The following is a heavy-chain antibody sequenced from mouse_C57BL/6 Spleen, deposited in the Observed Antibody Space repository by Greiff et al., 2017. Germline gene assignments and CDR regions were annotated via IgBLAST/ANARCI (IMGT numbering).Heavy chain of an antibody. CDR3: ARERGTGPYFDY. CDR2: ISDGGSYT. Sequence: EVKLVESGGGLVKPGGSLKLSCAASGFTFSSYAMSWVRQTPEKRLEWVATISDGGSYTYYPDNVKGRFTISRDNAKNNLYLQMSHLKSEDTAMYYCARERGTGPYFDYWGQGTTLTVSS. CDR1: GFTFSSYA. J-gene: IGHJ2*01. V-gene: IGHV5-4*01. D-gene: IGHD4-1*01.